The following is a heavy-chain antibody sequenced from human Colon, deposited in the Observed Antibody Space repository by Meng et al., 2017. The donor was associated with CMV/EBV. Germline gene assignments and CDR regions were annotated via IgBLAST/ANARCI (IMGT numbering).Heavy chain of an antibody. D-gene: IGHD4/OR15-4a*01. CDR1: GFTFSSYD. V-gene: IGHV3-48*03. CDR3: ARDGFAGAFFEY. J-gene: IGHJ4*02. CDR2: ISSSGSTI. Sequence: GGSLRLSCAASGFTFSSYDMTWVRQAPGKGLEWIAYISSSGSTIFYADSVKGRFTISRDNAEKSLYLQMNNLRAEDTAVYFCARDGFAGAFFEYWGQGTLVTVSS.